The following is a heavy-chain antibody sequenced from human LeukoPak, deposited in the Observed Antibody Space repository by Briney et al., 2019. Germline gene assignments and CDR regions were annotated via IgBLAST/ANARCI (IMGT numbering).Heavy chain of an antibody. Sequence: GGSLRLSCATSGFTFSSYSMNWVRQAPGTGLEWVSSISMGSDYIYYADSVKGRFTISRDNAKNSLYLQMTSLRAEDTAVYYCASTNHYYGSGTYDYYFDYWGQGTLLTVSS. V-gene: IGHV3-21*01. CDR1: GFTFSSYS. J-gene: IGHJ4*02. D-gene: IGHD3-10*01. CDR2: ISMGSDYI. CDR3: ASTNHYYGSGTYDYYFDY.